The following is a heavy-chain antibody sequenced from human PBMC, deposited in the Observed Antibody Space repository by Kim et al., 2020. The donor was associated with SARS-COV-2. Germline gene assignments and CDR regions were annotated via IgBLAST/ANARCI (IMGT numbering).Heavy chain of an antibody. CDR2: IYPGDSDT. V-gene: IGHV5-51*01. D-gene: IGHD6-19*01. Sequence: GESLKISCKGSGYSFTSYWIGWVRQMPGKGLEWMGIIYPGDSDTSYSPSFQGQVTISADKSISTAYLQWSSLKASDTAMYYCARPAGPNYYYYGMDVWGQGTTVTVSS. J-gene: IGHJ6*02. CDR3: ARPAGPNYYYYGMDV. CDR1: GYSFTSYW.